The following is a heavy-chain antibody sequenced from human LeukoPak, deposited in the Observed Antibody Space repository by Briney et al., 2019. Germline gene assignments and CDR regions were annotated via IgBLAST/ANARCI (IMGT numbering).Heavy chain of an antibody. D-gene: IGHD3-3*01. V-gene: IGHV4-59*01. CDR3: ARAYDDFWSGYYTWFDP. J-gene: IGHJ5*02. CDR1: GGSISSYY. CDR2: IYYSGST. Sequence: SETLSLTCTVSGGSISSYYWSWIRQPPGKGLEWIGYIYYSGSTNYNPSLKSRVTISVDTSKNQFSLKLSSVTAADTAVYYCARAYDDFWSGYYTWFDPWGQGTLVTVSS.